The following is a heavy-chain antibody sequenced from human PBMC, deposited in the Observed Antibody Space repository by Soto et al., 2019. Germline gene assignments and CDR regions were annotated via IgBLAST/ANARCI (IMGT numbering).Heavy chain of an antibody. Sequence: HVQLVQSGTEVKKPGASVRVSCMVSGYPFTTYYIHWVRQAPGQGLEWMGWIDPRSGGTVYEQKFQGRVTMTRETSISKVYMDLSGLTSDDTALYYCATDDYGIFPYWGQGSLVPVSS. CDR2: IDPRSGGT. D-gene: IGHD3-10*01. V-gene: IGHV1-2*02. CDR3: ATDDYGIFPY. CDR1: GYPFTTYY. J-gene: IGHJ1*01.